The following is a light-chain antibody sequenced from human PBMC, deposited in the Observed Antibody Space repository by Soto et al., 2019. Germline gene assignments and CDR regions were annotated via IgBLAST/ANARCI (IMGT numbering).Light chain of an antibody. J-gene: IGLJ1*01. Sequence: QSALTQPPSASGSPGQSVPISCTGTSSDVGVYTHVAWYQQHPGKVPKLVIYEVTNRPSGVASRFSGSKSGNTASLTISGLQAEDEAEYYCISYTGSSASYVFGTGTKVTVL. V-gene: IGLV2-14*01. CDR2: EVT. CDR3: ISYTGSSASYV. CDR1: SSDVGVYTH.